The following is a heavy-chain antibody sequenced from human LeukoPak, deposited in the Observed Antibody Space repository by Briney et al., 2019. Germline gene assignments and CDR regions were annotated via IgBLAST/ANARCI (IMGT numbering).Heavy chain of an antibody. J-gene: IGHJ3*02. CDR2: ISSSSSYI. D-gene: IGHD3-22*01. CDR3: ARDRGNYYHSSGYYYDDPFDI. V-gene: IGHV3-21*01. Sequence: GRSLRLSCAASGFTFSSYSMNWVRQAPGKGLEWVSSISSSSSYIYYADSVKGRFTISRDNAKNSLYLQMNSLRAEDTAVYYCARDRGNYYHSSGYYYDDPFDIWGQGTMVTASS. CDR1: GFTFSSYS.